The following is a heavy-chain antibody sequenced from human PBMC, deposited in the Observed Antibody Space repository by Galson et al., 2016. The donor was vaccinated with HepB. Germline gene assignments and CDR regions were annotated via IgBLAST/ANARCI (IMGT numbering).Heavy chain of an antibody. Sequence: SLRLSCAAHGFDFTNFWMNWLRQAPGGGLEWVANIKQDGSEKYHVDSVKGRFTISRDNAKNSLYLQMNSLRAEDTAVYYCARGDPRGGDSYTSDHYSGMDVWGQGTLVTVSS. CDR1: GFDFTNFW. CDR3: ARGDPRGGDSYTSDHYSGMDV. V-gene: IGHV3-7*01. D-gene: IGHD2-21*01. CDR2: IKQDGSEK. J-gene: IGHJ6*02.